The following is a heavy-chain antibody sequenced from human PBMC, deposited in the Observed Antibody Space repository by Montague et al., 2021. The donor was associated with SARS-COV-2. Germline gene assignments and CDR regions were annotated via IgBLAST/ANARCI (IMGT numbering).Heavy chain of an antibody. CDR1: GGSISNSSYY. Sequence: SETLSLTCTVSGGSISNSSYYWGWIRQPPGKGLEWVGSFFYPGSTYYKLSLISQVTLSVDTSKNQVSLRLTSVTAADTAVYFCARQLSLTSGTGFDYWGQGTVVTVSS. V-gene: IGHV4-39*01. D-gene: IGHD6-13*01. CDR3: ARQLSLTSGTGFDY. J-gene: IGHJ4*02. CDR2: FFYPGST.